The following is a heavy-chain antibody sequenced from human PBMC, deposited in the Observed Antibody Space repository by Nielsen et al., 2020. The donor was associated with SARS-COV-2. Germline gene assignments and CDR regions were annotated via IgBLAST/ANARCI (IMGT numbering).Heavy chain of an antibody. V-gene: IGHV1-8*01. CDR1: GYTFTSYD. D-gene: IGHD3-3*01. CDR2: MNPNSGNT. CDR3: AREWRFLEWPDYYYGMDV. Sequence: ASVKVSCKASGYTFTSYDINWVRQATGQGLEWMGWMNPNSGNTGYAQKFQGRVTMTRNTSISTAYMELSSLRSEDTAVYYCAREWRFLEWPDYYYGMDVWGHGTTVTVSS. J-gene: IGHJ6*02.